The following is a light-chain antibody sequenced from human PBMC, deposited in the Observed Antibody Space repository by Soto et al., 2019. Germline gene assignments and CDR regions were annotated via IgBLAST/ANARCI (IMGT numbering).Light chain of an antibody. CDR3: QQSYSSPPT. Sequence: IQMTQSPSSLSASVGDRVTITFRASQGIRNDLDWFQQKPGKAPKLLIFAASSLQSGVPSRFSGSRSGPDFTLTISSLQPEDFATYYCQQSYSSPPTLGQGTKVDIK. V-gene: IGKV1-39*01. CDR1: QGIRND. J-gene: IGKJ1*01. CDR2: AAS.